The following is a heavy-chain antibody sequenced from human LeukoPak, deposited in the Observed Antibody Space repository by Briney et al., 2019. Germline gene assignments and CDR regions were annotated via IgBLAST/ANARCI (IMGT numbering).Heavy chain of an antibody. V-gene: IGHV3-23*01. CDR2: ISNSGGST. J-gene: IGHJ4*02. Sequence: AGGSLRLSCAASGFTFSSYGMSWVRQAPGKGLEWVSAISNSGGSTYYADSVKGRFTISRDNSKNTLYLQMNSLRAEDTAVYYCARDRFRVEFDYWGQGTLVTVSS. CDR3: ARDRFRVEFDY. D-gene: IGHD1-1*01. CDR1: GFTFSSYG.